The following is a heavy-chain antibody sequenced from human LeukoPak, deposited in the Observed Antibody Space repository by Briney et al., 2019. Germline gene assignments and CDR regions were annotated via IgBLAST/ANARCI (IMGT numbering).Heavy chain of an antibody. V-gene: IGHV4-39*01. CDR1: GGSIRSSYYY. J-gene: IGHJ2*01. CDR2: IYDSGST. Sequence: PSETLSLTCTVSGGSIRSSYYYWGWIRQPPGKGLEWIGSIYDSGSTYCNPSLKSRVTISVDTSKNQFSLKLNSVTAADTAVYYCARGLVEMATRYFDLWGRGTLVTVSS. CDR3: ARGLVEMATRYFDL. D-gene: IGHD5-24*01.